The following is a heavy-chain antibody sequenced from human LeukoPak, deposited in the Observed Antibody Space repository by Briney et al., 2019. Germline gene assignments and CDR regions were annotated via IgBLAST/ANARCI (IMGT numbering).Heavy chain of an antibody. CDR2: INWNGGST. CDR3: ARFRADSNYVSNYYYYYYMDV. J-gene: IGHJ6*03. CDR1: GFTFSSYG. Sequence: PGGSLRLSCAASGFTFSSYGMSWVRQAPGKGLEWVSGINWNGGSTGYADSVKGRFTISRDNAKNSLYLQMNSLRAEDTALYYCARFRADSNYVSNYYYYYYMDVWGKGTTVTVSS. D-gene: IGHD4-11*01. V-gene: IGHV3-20*04.